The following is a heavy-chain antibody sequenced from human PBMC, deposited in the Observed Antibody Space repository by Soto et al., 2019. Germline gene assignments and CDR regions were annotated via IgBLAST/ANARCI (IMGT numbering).Heavy chain of an antibody. CDR2: ISYDGSNK. V-gene: IGHV3-30-3*01. CDR1: GFTFSSYA. D-gene: IGHD3-10*01. J-gene: IGHJ4*02. Sequence: GGSLRLSCAASGFTFSSYAMHWVRQAPGKGLEWVAVISYDGSNKYYADSVKGRFTISRDNSKNTLYLQMNSLRAEDTAVYYCARQYGYYGIDYWGQGTLVSVSS. CDR3: ARQYGYYGIDY.